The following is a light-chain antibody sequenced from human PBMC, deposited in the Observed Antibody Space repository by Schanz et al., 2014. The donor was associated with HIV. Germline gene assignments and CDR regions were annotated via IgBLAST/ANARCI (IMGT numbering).Light chain of an antibody. J-gene: IGLJ1*01. CDR1: SSDVGGYNY. Sequence: QSVLTQPPSASGSPGQSVTFSCTGTSSDVGGYNYVSWYQQHPGKAPKLMIYEVSKRPSGVPDRFSGSKSGNTASLTVSGLHAEDEADYYCCSYAGSTTFYVFATGTKLTVL. CDR2: EVS. CDR3: CSYAGSTTFYV. V-gene: IGLV2-8*01.